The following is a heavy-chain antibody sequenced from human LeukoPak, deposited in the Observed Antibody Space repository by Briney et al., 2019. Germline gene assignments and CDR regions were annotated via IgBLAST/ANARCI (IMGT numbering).Heavy chain of an antibody. CDR3: ARDRRRGNDSSGYYYVTYSFDY. Sequence: GRSLRLSCAASGYTFTSYAMHWVRQAPGQRLEWMGWINAGNGNTKYSQEFQGRVTITRDTSASTAYMELSSLRSEDMAVYYCARDRRRGNDSSGYYYVTYSFDYWGQGTLVTVSS. V-gene: IGHV1-3*03. CDR2: INAGNGNT. D-gene: IGHD3-22*01. J-gene: IGHJ4*02. CDR1: GYTFTSYA.